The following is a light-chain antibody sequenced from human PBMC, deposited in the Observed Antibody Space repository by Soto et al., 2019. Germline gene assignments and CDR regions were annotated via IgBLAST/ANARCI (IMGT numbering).Light chain of an antibody. J-gene: IGLJ2*01. V-gene: IGLV2-14*03. CDR1: SSDVGGYNF. Sequence: QSALTQPASVSGSPGKSITISCTGTSSDVGGYNFISWYQHHPGKAPKLMIYDVSDRPSGVSNRFSGSKSGNTASLTISGLQAEDEADYYCSSYTITTTLVFGGGTKLTVL. CDR2: DVS. CDR3: SSYTITTTLV.